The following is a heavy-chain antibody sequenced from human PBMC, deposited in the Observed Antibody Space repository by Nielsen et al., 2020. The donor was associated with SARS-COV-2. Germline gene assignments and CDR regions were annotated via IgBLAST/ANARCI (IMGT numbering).Heavy chain of an antibody. Sequence: KVSCKGSGYSFTSYWISWVRQMPGKGLEWMGRIDPSDSYTNYSPSFQGHVTISADKSISTAYLQWSSLKASDTAMYYCARHLDYDLTSDPWGQGTLVTVSS. CDR1: GYSFTSYW. V-gene: IGHV5-10-1*01. CDR2: IDPSDSYT. CDR3: ARHLDYDLTSDP. J-gene: IGHJ5*02. D-gene: IGHD3-3*01.